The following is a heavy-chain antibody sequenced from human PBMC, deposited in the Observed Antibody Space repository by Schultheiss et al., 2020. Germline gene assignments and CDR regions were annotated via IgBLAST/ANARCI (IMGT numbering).Heavy chain of an antibody. D-gene: IGHD3-22*01. CDR3: ARLDYYDSSGLAAFYFDY. Sequence: SETLSLTCTVSGGSISSGGYYWSWIRQHPGKGLEWIGYIYYSGSTYYNPSLKSRVTISVDTSKNQFSLKLSSVTAADTAVYYCARLDYYDSSGLAAFYFDYWGQGTLVTVSS. CDR2: IYYSGST. CDR1: GGSISSGGYY. J-gene: IGHJ4*02. V-gene: IGHV4-31*03.